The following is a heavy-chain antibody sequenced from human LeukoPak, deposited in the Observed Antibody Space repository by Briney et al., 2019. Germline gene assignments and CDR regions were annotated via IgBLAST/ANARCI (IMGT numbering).Heavy chain of an antibody. J-gene: IGHJ5*02. CDR1: GYTFTRYD. D-gene: IGHD6-19*01. CDR2: MNPNSGNT. Sequence: GASVKVSCKASGYTFTRYDINWVREATVHELEWMGWMNPNSGNTYYAQKFQGRVTMIRNTSISTAYMELSSLRSEDTAVYYCAKGAIAVAGNWFDPWGQGTLVTVSS. V-gene: IGHV1-8*01. CDR3: AKGAIAVAGNWFDP.